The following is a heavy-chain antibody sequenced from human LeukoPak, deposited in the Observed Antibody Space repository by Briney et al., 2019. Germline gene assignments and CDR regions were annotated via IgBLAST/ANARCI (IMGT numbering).Heavy chain of an antibody. J-gene: IGHJ4*02. CDR1: GFTFSSYG. D-gene: IGHD6-13*01. CDR2: ICYDGSNK. V-gene: IGHV3-33*01. CDR3: ARDRAAAAGIRQATFYY. Sequence: AQSLRLSCAASGFTFSSYGMHWVRPAPGKGLEWVAVICYDGSNKYYEVSVKRRLTISRDNSKNTLYLHMNSLRAGDTAVYYCARDRAAAAGIRQATFYYWGQGTLVTVSS.